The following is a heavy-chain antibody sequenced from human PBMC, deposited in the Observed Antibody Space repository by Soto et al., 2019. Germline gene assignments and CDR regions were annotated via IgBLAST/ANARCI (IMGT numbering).Heavy chain of an antibody. CDR2: ISSSSSTI. CDR1: GFTFSSYS. J-gene: IGHJ4*02. D-gene: IGHD3-22*01. Sequence: GGSLILSCAASGFTFSSYSMNWVRQAPGKGLEWVSYISSSSSTIYYADSVKGRFTLSRDNAKNSLYLQMNSLPVEDTAVYYCPRWVYDRGTKSFYLNYWGQGTRVTVSS. V-gene: IGHV3-48*04. CDR3: PRWVYDRGTKSFYLNY.